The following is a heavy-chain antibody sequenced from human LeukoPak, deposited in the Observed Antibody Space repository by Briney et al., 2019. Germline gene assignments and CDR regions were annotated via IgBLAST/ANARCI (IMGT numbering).Heavy chain of an antibody. V-gene: IGHV1-18*01. J-gene: IGHJ4*02. CDR1: GYTFTSYG. CDR3: AGSKPYSSSWYYFDY. CDR2: ISAYNGNT. Sequence: ASVKVSCKASGYTFTSYGISWVRQAPGQGLEWMGWISAYNGNTNYAQKLQGRVTMTTDTSTSTAYMELRSLRSDDTAVYYCAGSKPYSSSWYYFDYWGQGTLVTVSS. D-gene: IGHD6-13*01.